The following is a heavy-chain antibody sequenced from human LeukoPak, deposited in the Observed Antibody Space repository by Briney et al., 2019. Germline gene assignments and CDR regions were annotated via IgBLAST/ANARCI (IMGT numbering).Heavy chain of an antibody. V-gene: IGHV4-4*07. CDR1: GGSISSYY. Sequence: PSETLSLTCTVSGGSISSYYWSWIRQPAGKGLEWIGRIYTSGSANYNPSLKSRVTISVETSKNEFSLKLRSVTAADTAVYYCARVTGYRIEDSFDYWGQGTLVTVSS. D-gene: IGHD6-13*01. J-gene: IGHJ4*02. CDR2: IYTSGSA. CDR3: ARVTGYRIEDSFDY.